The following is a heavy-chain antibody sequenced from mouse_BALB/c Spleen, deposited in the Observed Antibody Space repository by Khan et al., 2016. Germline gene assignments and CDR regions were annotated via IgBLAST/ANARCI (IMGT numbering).Heavy chain of an antibody. CDR3: AKGLRRGYYFDS. CDR2: IHPGGGGS. V-gene: IGHV1-15*01. D-gene: IGHD2-4*01. CDR1: GYTFTDYE. J-gene: IGHJ2*01. Sequence: QVQLQQSGAELVRPGASVKLSCKALGYTFTDYEMHWVKQTPVHGLDWIGAIHPGGGGSAYNQKFKVRATLTADKSYSTAYMELSSLTSEDSSVDYCAKGLRRGYYFDSWGQGTTLTVSS.